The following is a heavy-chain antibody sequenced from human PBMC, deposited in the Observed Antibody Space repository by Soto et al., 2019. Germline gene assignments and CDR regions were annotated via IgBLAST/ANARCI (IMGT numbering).Heavy chain of an antibody. J-gene: IGHJ4*02. CDR3: ARSTPQIRWSPGDY. CDR2: IYYSGST. Sequence: SETLSLTCTVSGGSISSGDYYWSWIRQPPGKGLEWIGYIYYSGSTYYKPSLKSRVTISVDTSKNQFSLKLSSVTAADTAVYYCARSTPQIRWSPGDYWGQGTLVTVSS. CDR1: GGSISSGDYY. D-gene: IGHD2-15*01. V-gene: IGHV4-30-4*01.